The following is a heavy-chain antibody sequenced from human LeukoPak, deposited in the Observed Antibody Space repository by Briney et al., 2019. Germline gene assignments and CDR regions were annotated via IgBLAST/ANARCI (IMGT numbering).Heavy chain of an antibody. CDR3: AKGKTSGWDQDAFDI. CDR2: IIATGGST. J-gene: IGHJ3*02. CDR1: GFTLSSYA. Sequence: GASLRLSCAAAGFTLSSYAMSWVSQAPGKGLEWGSRIIATGGSTYYADSVKGRFAISRDNSKNTLYLQLNSLRVEDTAVYYCAKGKTSGWDQDAFDIWGQGPMVTVSS. D-gene: IGHD6-19*01. V-gene: IGHV3-23*01.